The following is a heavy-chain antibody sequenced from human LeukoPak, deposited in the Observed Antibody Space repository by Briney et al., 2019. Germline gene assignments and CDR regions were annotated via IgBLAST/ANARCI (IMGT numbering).Heavy chain of an antibody. CDR3: AGETVTIRGTDGFDI. CDR1: GFTFSSYG. V-gene: IGHV3-30*03. J-gene: IGHJ3*02. Sequence: SLRLSCAASGFTFSSYGLHWVRQAPGKGLEWVAVISYDGSNKHYADSVRGRFTVSRDNSKNTLYLQMNSLRAEDTAVYYCAGETVTIRGTDGFDIWGQGAMVTVFS. CDR2: ISYDGSNK. D-gene: IGHD4-17*01.